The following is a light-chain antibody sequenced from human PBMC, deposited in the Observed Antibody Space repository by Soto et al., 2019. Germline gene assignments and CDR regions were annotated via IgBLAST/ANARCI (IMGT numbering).Light chain of an antibody. CDR1: QSVSSY. Sequence: EIVLTQSPATLSLSPGERATLSCRASQSVSSYLAWYQQKPGQAPRLLIYDASNRATGIPARFSGSGSGTDSTLTISRLEPEDFAIYYCQLRSNWPPVTFGGGTKVQIK. J-gene: IGKJ4*01. CDR3: QLRSNWPPVT. CDR2: DAS. V-gene: IGKV3-11*01.